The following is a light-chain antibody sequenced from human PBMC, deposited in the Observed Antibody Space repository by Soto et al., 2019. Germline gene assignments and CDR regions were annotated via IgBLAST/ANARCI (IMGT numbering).Light chain of an antibody. CDR3: QHYDRSLYT. V-gene: IGKV3-20*01. CDR2: AAS. J-gene: IGKJ2*01. Sequence: EIVLTQSPGTLSLSPGERATLSCRASQSVSSTYLAWYQQKPGQAPRLLIYAASSRATGIPDRFSGSGSGTDFTLTISRLEPEDFAVYYWQHYDRSLYTFAQWTRLEI. CDR1: QSVSSTY.